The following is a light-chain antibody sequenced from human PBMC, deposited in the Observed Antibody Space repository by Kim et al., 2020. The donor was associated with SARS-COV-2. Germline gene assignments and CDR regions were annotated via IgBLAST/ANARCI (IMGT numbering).Light chain of an antibody. CDR3: QAWDSSTVV. CDR1: KLGDKY. V-gene: IGLV3-1*01. CDR2: QDS. J-gene: IGLJ2*01. Sequence: SYELTQRPSVSVSPGQTASITCSGDKLGDKYACWYQQKPGQSPVLVIYQDSKRPSGIPERFSGSNSGNTATLTISGTQAMDEADYYCQAWDSSTVVFGGGTQRPS.